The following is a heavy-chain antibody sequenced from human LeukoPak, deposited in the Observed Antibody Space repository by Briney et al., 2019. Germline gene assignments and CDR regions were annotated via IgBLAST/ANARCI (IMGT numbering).Heavy chain of an antibody. CDR3: AGDASYYGSGNYF. Sequence: GGSLRLSCAASGFTFSSYAMSWVRQAPGKGLEWVSAISGSGGSTYYADSVKGRFTISRDNSKNTLYLQTNSLRAEDTAVYYCAGDASYYGSGNYFWGQGTLVTVSS. D-gene: IGHD3-10*01. CDR1: GFTFSSYA. V-gene: IGHV3-23*01. J-gene: IGHJ4*02. CDR2: ISGSGGST.